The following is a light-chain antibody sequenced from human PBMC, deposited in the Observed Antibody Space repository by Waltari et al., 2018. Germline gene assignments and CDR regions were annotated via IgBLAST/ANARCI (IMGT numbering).Light chain of an antibody. CDR3: AIWYTTAWV. J-gene: IGLJ3*02. CDR1: SGINVGTYR. V-gene: IGLV5-39*01. CDR2: YKSDSDK. Sequence: QPVLTQSTSLSASPGASARFTCTLRSGINVGTYRIYWYQQKPGSPPRYLLRYKSDSDKRQGPGVPGRFSGSKDASTNAGLLIISGLQSEDEADYYCAIWYTTAWVFGGGTKLTVL.